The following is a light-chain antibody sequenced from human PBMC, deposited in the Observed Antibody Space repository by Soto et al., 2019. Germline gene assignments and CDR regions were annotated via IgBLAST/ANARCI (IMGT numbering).Light chain of an antibody. J-gene: IGLJ1*01. CDR2: EAS. CDR1: SSDVGSYNR. Sequence: SALAQPPSVSGSPGQSVTISCTGTSSDVGSYNRVSWYQQPPGTAPKLMIYEASNRPSGVPDRFSGSKSGNTASLTISGLQAEDEADYYCSSYTSSSTPYVFGTGTKVTVL. V-gene: IGLV2-18*02. CDR3: SSYTSSSTPYV.